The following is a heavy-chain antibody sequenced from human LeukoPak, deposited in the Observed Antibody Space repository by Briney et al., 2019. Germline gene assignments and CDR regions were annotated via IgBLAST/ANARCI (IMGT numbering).Heavy chain of an antibody. J-gene: IGHJ4*02. Sequence: ASVKVSCKASGYTFTSYYMHWVRQAPGKGFEWMGRFDPEKGETIYAQKFQGRVTMTEDTSTDTAYMELSSLRSEDTAVYYCATEGYYDSSGYYTDYWGQGTLVTVSS. D-gene: IGHD3-22*01. CDR3: ATEGYYDSSGYYTDY. CDR1: GYTFTSYY. CDR2: FDPEKGET. V-gene: IGHV1-24*01.